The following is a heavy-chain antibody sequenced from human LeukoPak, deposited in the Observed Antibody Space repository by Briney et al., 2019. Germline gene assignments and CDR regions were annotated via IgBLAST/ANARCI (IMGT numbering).Heavy chain of an antibody. CDR1: GITFSSFE. V-gene: IGHV3-48*03. Sequence: GGSLRLSCAASGITFSSFEMNWVRQAPGKGLEWVSYISSSGSSIYYADSVKGRFTISRDNAKNSLYLQMNSLRAEDTAVYYCARLDRSDFWSGYYKGYYYYMDVWGKGTTVTVSS. CDR2: ISSSGSSI. CDR3: ARLDRSDFWSGYYKGYYYYMDV. D-gene: IGHD3-3*01. J-gene: IGHJ6*03.